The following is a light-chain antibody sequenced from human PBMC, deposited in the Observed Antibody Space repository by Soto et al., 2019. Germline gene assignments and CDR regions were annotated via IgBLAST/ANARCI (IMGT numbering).Light chain of an antibody. J-gene: IGKJ1*01. CDR1: QTISSW. CDR3: QQYDTYST. V-gene: IGKV1-5*03. Sequence: DIQMTQSPSTLSGSVGDRVTITCRASQTISSWLAWYQQKPGKAPKLLIYKASTLKSGVPSRFSGSGSGTKFTLTIASLQPDDFATYYCQQYDTYSTFGQGTKVDIK. CDR2: KAS.